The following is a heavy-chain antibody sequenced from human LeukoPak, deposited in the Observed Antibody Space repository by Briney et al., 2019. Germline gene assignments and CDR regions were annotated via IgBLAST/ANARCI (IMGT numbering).Heavy chain of an antibody. Sequence: GGSLRLSCAASGFTFSSYWMSWVRQAPGKGLEWVANIKQDGSEKYYVDSVKGRFTISRDNAKNSLYLQMNSLRAEDTAVYYCATIRGGDYFDYWGQGTLVTVSS. CDR2: IKQDGSEK. D-gene: IGHD3-10*01. CDR3: ATIRGGDYFDY. J-gene: IGHJ4*02. V-gene: IGHV3-7*01. CDR1: GFTFSSYW.